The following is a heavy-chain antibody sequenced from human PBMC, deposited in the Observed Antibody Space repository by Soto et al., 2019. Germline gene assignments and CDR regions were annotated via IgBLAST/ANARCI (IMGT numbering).Heavy chain of an antibody. CDR2: IKGDGSDP. CDR1: GFTLNNYY. V-gene: IGHV3-7*03. J-gene: IGHJ6*02. Sequence: TGGSLRLSCAASGFTLNNYYLSWVRQAPGKGLEWVGNIKGDGSDPHYVDSVKGRFTISRDNAKNSLYLQMNSLRAEDTALYYCAKDIRPGGYYYYGMDVWGQGTTVTAP. CDR3: AKDIRPGGYYYYGMDV. D-gene: IGHD3-3*02.